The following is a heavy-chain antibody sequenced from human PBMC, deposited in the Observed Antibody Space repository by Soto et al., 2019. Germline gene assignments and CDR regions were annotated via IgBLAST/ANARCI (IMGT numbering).Heavy chain of an antibody. CDR2: INHSGST. CDR3: ARPYYDSSGYSY. Sequence: SETLSLTCAVYGGSFSGYYWSWIRQPPGKGLEWIGEINHSGSTNYNPSLKSRVTISVDTSKNQFSLKLSSVTAADTAVYYCARPYYDSSGYSYWGQGTLVTVSS. D-gene: IGHD3-22*01. CDR1: GGSFSGYY. V-gene: IGHV4-34*01. J-gene: IGHJ4*02.